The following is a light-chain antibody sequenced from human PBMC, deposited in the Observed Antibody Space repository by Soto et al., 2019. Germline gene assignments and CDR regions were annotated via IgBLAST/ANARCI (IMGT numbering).Light chain of an antibody. CDR2: EVS. CDR3: NSYTNSGSFV. CDR1: TTDIGNYNY. J-gene: IGLJ1*01. Sequence: QSALTQPASVSGSLGQSITISCTGTTTDIGNYNYFSWYQQSPGKAPKLLIYEVSNRPSGVSSRFSGSKSGNTASLTISGLRADDEADYYCNSYTNSGSFVFGTGTKLTVL. V-gene: IGLV2-14*01.